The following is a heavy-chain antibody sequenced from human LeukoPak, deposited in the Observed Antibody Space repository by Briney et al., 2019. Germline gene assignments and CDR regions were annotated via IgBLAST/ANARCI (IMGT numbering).Heavy chain of an antibody. CDR2: IYYSGST. Sequence: PSETLSLTCTVTGGSISSYYWSWIRQPPGKGLEWIGYIYYSGSTNYNPSLKSRVTISVDTSKNQFSLELSSVTAADTAVYYCARDCSGGSCYLYGMDVWGQGTTVTVSS. V-gene: IGHV4-59*01. CDR1: GGSISSYY. CDR3: ARDCSGGSCYLYGMDV. J-gene: IGHJ6*02. D-gene: IGHD2-15*01.